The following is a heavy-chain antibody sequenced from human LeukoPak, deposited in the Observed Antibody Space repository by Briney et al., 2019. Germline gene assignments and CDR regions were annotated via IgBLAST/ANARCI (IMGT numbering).Heavy chain of an antibody. Sequence: KAGGSLRLSCAASGFTFSSYEMNWVRQGPGKGLEWLSHISNSGSSIQYADSVKGRFTISRDNAKNSLYLQMNSLRAEDTAVYYCARTRDGPFKYWGQGTLVTVSS. J-gene: IGHJ4*02. CDR2: ISNSGSSI. CDR3: ARTRDGPFKY. V-gene: IGHV3-48*03. D-gene: IGHD5-24*01. CDR1: GFTFSSYE.